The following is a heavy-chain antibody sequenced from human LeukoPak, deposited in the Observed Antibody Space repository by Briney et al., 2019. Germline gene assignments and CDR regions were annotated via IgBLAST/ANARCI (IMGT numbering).Heavy chain of an antibody. J-gene: IGHJ4*02. CDR3: ARLTDSSGYYYGEAFDY. CDR1: GFTFSSYE. D-gene: IGHD3-22*01. Sequence: GGSLRLSCAASGFTFSSYEMNWVRQAPGKGLEWVSYISSSGSTIYYADSVKGRFTISRDNAKNSLYLQMNSLRAEDTAVYYCARLTDSSGYYYGEAFDYWGQGTLVTVSS. CDR2: ISSSGSTI. V-gene: IGHV3-48*03.